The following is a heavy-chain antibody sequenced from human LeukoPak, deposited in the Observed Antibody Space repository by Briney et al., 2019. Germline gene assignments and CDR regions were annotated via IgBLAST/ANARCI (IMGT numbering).Heavy chain of an antibody. J-gene: IGHJ4*02. CDR3: AKSLYGGCDY. CDR1: GFSFSTYA. D-gene: IGHD3-16*02. Sequence: GGSLRLSCAASGFSFSTYAMSWVRQAPGKGLEWVSGVNGNGGSTSYADSVKGRFTILRDNSKNTVYLQMNSLRVEDTAVYYCAKSLYGGCDYWGRGTVVTVSS. CDR2: VNGNGGST. V-gene: IGHV3-23*01.